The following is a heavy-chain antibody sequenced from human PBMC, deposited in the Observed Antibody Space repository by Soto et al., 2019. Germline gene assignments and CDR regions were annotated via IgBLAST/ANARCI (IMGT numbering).Heavy chain of an antibody. V-gene: IGHV1-69*06. CDR1: GGTFSSYA. CDR3: ATAAGHDSSGYYPGTRATDAFAI. J-gene: IGHJ3*02. D-gene: IGHD3-22*01. Sequence: QVQLVQSGAEVKKPGSSVKVSCKASGGTFSSYAISWVRQAPGQGLEWMGGIIPIFGTANYAQKFQGRVTITADKSTRTAYMELSSLRSEDTAVYYCATAAGHDSSGYYPGTRATDAFAIWGQGTMVTVSS. CDR2: IIPIFGTA.